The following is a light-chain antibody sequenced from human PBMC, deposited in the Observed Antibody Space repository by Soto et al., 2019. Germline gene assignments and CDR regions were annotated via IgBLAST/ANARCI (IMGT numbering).Light chain of an antibody. J-gene: IGKJ2*01. CDR1: QSVSSSY. CDR3: QQYGSSPYT. Sequence: EIVLTQSPGTLSLSPGERATLSCRASQSVSSSYLAWYQQKPGQAPRLLIHGASSRATGIPDRFSGSGSGTDFTLTISRLEPEDFAVYYCQQYGSSPYTFGQRTKLEIK. CDR2: GAS. V-gene: IGKV3-20*01.